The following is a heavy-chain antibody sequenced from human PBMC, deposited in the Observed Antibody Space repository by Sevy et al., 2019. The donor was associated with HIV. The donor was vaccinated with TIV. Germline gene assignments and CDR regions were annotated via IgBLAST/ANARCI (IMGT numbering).Heavy chain of an antibody. CDR3: ARDLGGGDCSGGSCYFDYSYYYGMDV. J-gene: IGHJ6*02. V-gene: IGHV4-4*07. D-gene: IGHD2-15*01. CDR1: GDSISGYY. Sequence: SETLSLTCTVSGDSISGYYWNWIRQPAGKGLEWIGRIFSSGTTNYNPSLKSRVTMSIDTSKNQFSLRLSSVTAADSAVYYCARDLGGGDCSGGSCYFDYSYYYGMDVWGQGTTVTVSS. CDR2: IFSSGTT.